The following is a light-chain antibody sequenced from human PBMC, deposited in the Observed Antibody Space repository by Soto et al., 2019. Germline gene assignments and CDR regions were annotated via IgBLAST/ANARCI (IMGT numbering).Light chain of an antibody. CDR2: DVS. V-gene: IGLV2-14*03. Sequence: SALTQPASVSGSPGQSITISCTGTSSDVGGYNYVSWYQHHPGKAPKLMIYDVSNRPSGVSNRFSGSKSGNTASLTISGLQAEDEADYYCSSYTGSSTAVVFGGGTKLTVL. J-gene: IGLJ2*01. CDR3: SSYTGSSTAVV. CDR1: SSDVGGYNY.